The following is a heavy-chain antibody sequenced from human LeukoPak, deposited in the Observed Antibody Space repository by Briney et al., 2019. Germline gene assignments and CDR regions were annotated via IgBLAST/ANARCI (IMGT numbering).Heavy chain of an antibody. V-gene: IGHV3-74*01. J-gene: IGHJ6*02. CDR3: VRDYQFIQEV. D-gene: IGHD2-2*01. CDR1: GFTLSNDW. CDR2: ISTDGKST. Sequence: PGGSLRLSCVASGFTLSNDWMLWVRQAQWKGLMWVLLISTDGKSTRYAESVKGRFTISRDNAKNALYLQMDILRVEDTALYFCVRDYQFIQEVWGQGTTVTVSS.